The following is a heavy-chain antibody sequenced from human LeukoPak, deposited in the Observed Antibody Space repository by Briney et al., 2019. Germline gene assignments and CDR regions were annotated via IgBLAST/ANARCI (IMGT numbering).Heavy chain of an antibody. CDR3: ARGTPHYYGSGSYYISRFDP. J-gene: IGHJ5*02. D-gene: IGHD3-10*01. CDR1: GGSISSYY. Sequence: PSETLSLTCTVSGGSISSYYWSWIRQPPGKGLEWIGYIYYSGSTNYNPSLKSRVTISLDTSKNHFSLKLSSVTAADTAVYYCARGTPHYYGSGSYYISRFDPWGQGTLVTVSS. CDR2: IYYSGST. V-gene: IGHV4-59*12.